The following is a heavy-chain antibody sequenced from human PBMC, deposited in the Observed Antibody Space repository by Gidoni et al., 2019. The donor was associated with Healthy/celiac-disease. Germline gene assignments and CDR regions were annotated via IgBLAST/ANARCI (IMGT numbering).Heavy chain of an antibody. D-gene: IGHD3-22*01. CDR1: GGSISSYY. Sequence: QVQLQESGPGLVKPSETLSLTCTVSGGSISSYYWSWIRQPPGKGLEWIGYIYYSGSTNYNPSLKSRVTISVDTSKNQFSLKLSSVTAADTAVYYCARHNYDSSGYLGYYFDYWGQGTLVTVSS. CDR3: ARHNYDSSGYLGYYFDY. V-gene: IGHV4-59*08. J-gene: IGHJ4*02. CDR2: IYYSGST.